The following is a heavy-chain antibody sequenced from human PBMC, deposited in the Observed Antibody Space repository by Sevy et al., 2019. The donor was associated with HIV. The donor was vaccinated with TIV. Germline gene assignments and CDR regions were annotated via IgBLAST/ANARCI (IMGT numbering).Heavy chain of an antibody. D-gene: IGHD5-12*01. CDR1: GFTFTNYW. J-gene: IGHJ4*02. V-gene: IGHV3-7*01. Sequence: GGSLRLSCVASGFTFTNYWISWVRQPPGKGLEWVATIKQDESEKDYLDSVKGRFAISRDNGKKSVSLQMKGLSAEDTALYYCAGEVGGYNWRPYYFDSWGQGTLVTVSS. CDR3: AGEVGGYNWRPYYFDS. CDR2: IKQDESEK.